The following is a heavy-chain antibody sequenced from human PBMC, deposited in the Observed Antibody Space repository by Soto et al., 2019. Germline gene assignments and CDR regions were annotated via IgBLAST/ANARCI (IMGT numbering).Heavy chain of an antibody. Sequence: QVQLQQWGAGLLKPSETLSLTCAVYGGSFSGYYWSWIRQPPGKGLEWIGEIKHSGSTNYNPSLKRPGTISVDTSKNQLSLKLSSVTAADTAVYYCARGIKGDYGNYYYYGMDVWGQGTTVTVSS. D-gene: IGHD4-17*01. CDR2: IKHSGST. V-gene: IGHV4-34*01. CDR3: ARGIKGDYGNYYYYGMDV. CDR1: GGSFSGYY. J-gene: IGHJ6*02.